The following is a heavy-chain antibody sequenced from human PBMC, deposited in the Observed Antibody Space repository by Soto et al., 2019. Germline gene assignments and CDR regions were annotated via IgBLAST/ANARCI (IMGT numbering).Heavy chain of an antibody. J-gene: IGHJ6*02. CDR3: ARHGPYSNGWFEYYNGMDV. CDR1: GGSISSSSYY. D-gene: IGHD6-19*01. V-gene: IGHV4-39*01. CDR2: IYYSGST. Sequence: KTSETLSLTCTVSGGSISSSSYYWGWIRQPPGKGLEWIGSIYYSGSTYYNPSLKSRVTISVDTSKNQFSLKLSSVTAADTAVYYCARHGPYSNGWFEYYNGMDVWGQGTTVTVSS.